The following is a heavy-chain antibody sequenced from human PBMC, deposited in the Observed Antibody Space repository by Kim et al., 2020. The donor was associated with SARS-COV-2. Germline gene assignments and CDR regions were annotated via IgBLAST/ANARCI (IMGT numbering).Heavy chain of an antibody. J-gene: IGHJ5*02. CDR1: GFTFSSYD. CDR3: ARAGETGGFDP. Sequence: GGSRRLSCAASGFTFSSYDMHWVRQATGKGLEWVSAIGTAGDTYYPGSVKGRFTISRENAKNSLYLQMNSLRAGDTAVYYCARAGETGGFDPWGQGTLVTVPS. V-gene: IGHV3-13*01. CDR2: IGTAGDT. D-gene: IGHD2-21*01.